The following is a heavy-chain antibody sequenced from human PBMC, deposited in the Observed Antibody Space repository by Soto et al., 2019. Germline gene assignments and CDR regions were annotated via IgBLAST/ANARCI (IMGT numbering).Heavy chain of an antibody. D-gene: IGHD3-10*01. V-gene: IGHV3-66*01. CDR1: GFTVSSNY. CDR2: IYSGGST. CDR3: ARDIFFYGSGSYYVDY. J-gene: IGHJ4*02. Sequence: EVQLVESGGGLVQPGGSLRLSCAASGFTVSSNYMSWVRQAPGKGLEWVSVIYSGGSTYYADSVKGRFTISRDNSKNTXXLXMXXLRAEDTAVYYCARDIFFYGSGSYYVDYWGQGTLVTVSS.